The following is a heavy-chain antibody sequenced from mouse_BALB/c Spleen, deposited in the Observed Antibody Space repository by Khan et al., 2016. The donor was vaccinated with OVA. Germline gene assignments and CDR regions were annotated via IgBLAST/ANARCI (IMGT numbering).Heavy chain of an antibody. CDR1: GYTFTDYS. CDR2: ISPGSGDI. D-gene: IGHD1-2*01. V-gene: IGHV1-77*01. Sequence: QIQLQQSGAELARPGASVKLSCKASGYTFTDYSINWVKQRTGQGLEWIGEISPGSGDIYYDERFKGKATLTADNSSSTAYLQLSSLTSEASAVSFCARRNYFGYTFADWCQGTLVTVSA. J-gene: IGHJ3*01. CDR3: ARRNYFGYTFAD.